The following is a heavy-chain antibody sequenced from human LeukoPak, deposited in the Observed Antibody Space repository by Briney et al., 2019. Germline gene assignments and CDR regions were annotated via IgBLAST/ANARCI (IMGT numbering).Heavy chain of an antibody. CDR3: ARAGRWEGRPHAFDI. J-gene: IGHJ3*02. CDR2: IYYSGIT. V-gene: IGHV4-59*01. D-gene: IGHD1-26*01. Sequence: SETLSLTCTASGGSISNYYLSWIRQPPGKGLEWIGYIYYSGITNYNPSLMSRVIISVDTSKNQFSLRLNSVTAADTAVYYCARAGRWEGRPHAFDIWGQGTMVTVSS. CDR1: GGSISNYY.